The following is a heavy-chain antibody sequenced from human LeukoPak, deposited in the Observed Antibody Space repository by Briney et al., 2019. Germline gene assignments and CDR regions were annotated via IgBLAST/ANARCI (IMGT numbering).Heavy chain of an antibody. CDR2: IYHGGST. V-gene: IGHV4-38-2*02. J-gene: IGHJ5*02. D-gene: IGHD1-14*01. CDR1: GYSISSGYY. CDR3: ARDRGYNFDP. Sequence: PSETLSLTCTVSGYSISSGYYWGWIRPPPGNGLEWIGSIYHGGSTYYNLPLKSRVTISVDTSKNQFSLKLSSVTAADTAVYYCARDRGYNFDPWGQGTLVTVSS.